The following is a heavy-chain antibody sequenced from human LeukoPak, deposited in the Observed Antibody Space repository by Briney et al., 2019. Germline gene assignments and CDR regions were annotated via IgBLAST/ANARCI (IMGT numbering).Heavy chain of an antibody. V-gene: IGHV3-23*01. CDR2: ISGSGGST. J-gene: IGHJ4*02. CDR1: GFTFSSYA. D-gene: IGHD6-19*01. Sequence: GGSLRLSCAASGFTFSSYAMSWVRQAPGKGLEWVSAISGSGGSTYYADSVKGRFTISRDNSKNALYLQMNSLRAEDTAVYYCAKGEQWLVTSFDYWGQGTLVTVSS. CDR3: AKGEQWLVTSFDY.